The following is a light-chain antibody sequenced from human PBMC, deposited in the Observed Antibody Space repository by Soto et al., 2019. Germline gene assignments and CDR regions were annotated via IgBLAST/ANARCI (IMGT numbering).Light chain of an antibody. CDR2: EVS. V-gene: IGLV2-8*01. J-gene: IGLJ1*01. CDR3: SSYAGNNIHYV. Sequence: ALTQPPSASGSAGQSVTISCTGTSTDVGGYNYVSWYQQHPGKAPKLMIYEVSKRPSGVPDRFSGSKSGNTASLTVSGLQAEDEADYYCSSYAGNNIHYVFGTGTKVTVL. CDR1: STDVGGYNY.